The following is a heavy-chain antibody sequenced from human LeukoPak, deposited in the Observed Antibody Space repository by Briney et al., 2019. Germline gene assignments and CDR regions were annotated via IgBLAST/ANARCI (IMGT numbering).Heavy chain of an antibody. CDR3: ARRYCSGGSCYDDY. J-gene: IGHJ4*02. CDR2: IYYSGST. D-gene: IGHD2-15*01. Sequence: SQTLSLTCTVSGGSLSSGGYYWSWIRQHPGKGLEWIGYIYYSGSTYYNPSLKSRVTISVDTSKNQFSLKLSSVTAADTAVYYCARRYCSGGSCYDDYWGQGTLVTVSS. CDR1: GGSLSSGGYY. V-gene: IGHV4-31*03.